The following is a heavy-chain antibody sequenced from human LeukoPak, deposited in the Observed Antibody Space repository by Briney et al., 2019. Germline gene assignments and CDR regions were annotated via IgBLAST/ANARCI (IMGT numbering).Heavy chain of an antibody. CDR3: GNSPGYYYYYMDV. Sequence: GGSLRLSCAASGFTFSSYAVSWVRQAPGKGLEWVSAISGSGGSTYYADCVKGRFNISRDNSKNTLYLQMNSLRAEDTAVYYCGNSPGYYYYYMDVWGKGTTVTVSS. D-gene: IGHD3-10*01. CDR1: GFTFSSYA. CDR2: ISGSGGST. J-gene: IGHJ6*03. V-gene: IGHV3-23*01.